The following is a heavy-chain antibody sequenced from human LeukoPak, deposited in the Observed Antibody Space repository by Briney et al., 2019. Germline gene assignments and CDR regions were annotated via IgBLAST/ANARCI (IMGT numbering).Heavy chain of an antibody. V-gene: IGHV3-21*01. J-gene: IGHJ6*02. CDR3: ARDRKSGSGSYDYYYYGMDV. D-gene: IGHD3-10*01. CDR2: ISSSSSYI. Sequence: PGGSLRLSCAASGFTFSSYSMNWVRQAPGKGLEWVSSISSSSSYIYYADSVKGRFTISRDNAKNSPYLQMNSLRAEDTAVYYCARDRKSGSGSYDYYYYGMDVWGQGTTVTVSS. CDR1: GFTFSSYS.